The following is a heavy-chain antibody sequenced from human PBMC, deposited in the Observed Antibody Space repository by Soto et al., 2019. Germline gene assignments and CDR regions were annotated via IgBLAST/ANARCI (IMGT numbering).Heavy chain of an antibody. D-gene: IGHD3-3*01. CDR2: IKQDGSEK. CDR1: GFTFSSYW. J-gene: IGHJ6*02. Sequence: GGSLSLSCAASGFTFSSYWMSWVRQAPGKGLEWVANIKQDGSEKYYAAPVKGRFTISRDDSKNTLYLQMNSLKTEDTAVYYCTTASVLRFLEWFLGYGMDVWGQGTTVTVSS. CDR3: TTASVLRFLEWFLGYGMDV. V-gene: IGHV3-7*03.